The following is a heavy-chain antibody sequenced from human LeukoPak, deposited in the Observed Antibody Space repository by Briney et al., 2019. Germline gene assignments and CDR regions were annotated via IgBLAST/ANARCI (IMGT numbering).Heavy chain of an antibody. CDR3: ATCSSSRGYYYYGMDV. Sequence: GASVKVSCKVSGYTLTELSMHWVRQAPGKGLEWMGGFDPEDGETIYAQKSQGRVIMTEDTSTDTAYMELSSLRSEDTAVYYCATCSSSRGYYYYGMDVWGQGTTVTVSS. CDR1: GYTLTELS. J-gene: IGHJ6*02. CDR2: FDPEDGET. D-gene: IGHD6-6*01. V-gene: IGHV1-24*01.